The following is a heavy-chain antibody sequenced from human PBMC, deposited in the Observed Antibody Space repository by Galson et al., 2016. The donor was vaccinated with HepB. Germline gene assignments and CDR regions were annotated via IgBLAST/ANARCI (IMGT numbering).Heavy chain of an antibody. CDR2: IWYDGSNK. V-gene: IGHV3-33*01. Sequence: SLRLSCAASGFTFRSYGMHWVRQVPGKGLEWVAVIWYDGSNKYYADSVKGRFTISRDNSKNTLYLQMYSLRVEDTAVYYCARDMHYWGQGTLVTVSS. D-gene: IGHD2-2*01. J-gene: IGHJ4*02. CDR1: GFTFRSYG. CDR3: ARDMHY.